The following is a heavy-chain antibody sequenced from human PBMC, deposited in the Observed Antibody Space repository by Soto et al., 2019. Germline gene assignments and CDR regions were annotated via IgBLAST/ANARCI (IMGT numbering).Heavy chain of an antibody. CDR2: INHSGST. D-gene: IGHD3-10*01. CDR3: ARGVKITMVRGSRSGFDP. J-gene: IGHJ5*02. V-gene: IGHV4-34*01. CDR1: GGSFSGYY. Sequence: PSETLSLTCAVYGGSFSGYYWSWIRQPPGKGLEWIGEINHSGSTNYNPSLKSRVTISVDTSKNQFSLKLSSVTAADTAVYYCARGVKITMVRGSRSGFDPWGQGTLVTVSS.